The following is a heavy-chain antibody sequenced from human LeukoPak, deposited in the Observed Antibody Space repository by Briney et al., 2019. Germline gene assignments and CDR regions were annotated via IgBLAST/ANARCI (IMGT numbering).Heavy chain of an antibody. Sequence: AGSLRLSCAASGFTFSSYWISWVRQAPGKGLEWVANIKQDGSEKYYVDSVKGRFTISRDNAKNSLYLQMNSLRAEDTAVYYCARDAYYYDSSGSFWGQGTLVTVSS. V-gene: IGHV3-7*01. CDR3: ARDAYYYDSSGSF. CDR1: GFTFSSYW. J-gene: IGHJ4*02. CDR2: IKQDGSEK. D-gene: IGHD3-22*01.